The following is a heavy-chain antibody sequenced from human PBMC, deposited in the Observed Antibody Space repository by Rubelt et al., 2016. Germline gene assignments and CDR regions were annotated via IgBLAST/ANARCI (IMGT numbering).Heavy chain of an antibody. CDR1: GGSISSSSYY. CDR3: ARSDTAMVSFDY. J-gene: IGHJ4*02. CDR2: IYYSGST. Sequence: QLQLQESGPGLVKPSETLSLTCTVSGGSISSSSYYWGWIRQPPGKGLEWIGSIYYSGSTYYNPSLKSRVTISVDTSKNQFSLKLSSVTAADTAVYYCARSDTAMVSFDYWGQGTLVTVSS. D-gene: IGHD5-18*01. V-gene: IGHV4-39*01.